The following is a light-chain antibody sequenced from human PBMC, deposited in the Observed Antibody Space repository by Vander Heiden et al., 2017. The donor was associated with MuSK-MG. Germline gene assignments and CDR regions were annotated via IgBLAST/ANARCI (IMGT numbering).Light chain of an antibody. CDR3: QSADSSGTYV. V-gene: IGLV3-25*03. Sequence: SYELTQPPSVSVSPGQTARITCSGDALPKQYAYWYQQKPGQAPALVMYKDSERPPGIPERFSGSSSGTTVTLTISGVQAEDEADYYCQSADSSGTYVFGTGTKVTVL. CDR2: KDS. CDR1: ALPKQY. J-gene: IGLJ1*01.